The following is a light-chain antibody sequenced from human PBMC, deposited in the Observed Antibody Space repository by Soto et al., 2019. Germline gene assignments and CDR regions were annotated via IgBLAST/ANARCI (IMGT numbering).Light chain of an antibody. Sequence: DIQMTQSPSSLSASVGDRVTITCRASQGLSNFLAWYQQKPGKVPKLLIYGASTLQSGVTSRFSGSGSGTDFTLNISSLQPEDVATYYCQKYNSAPLTFGGVTKVEIK. CDR3: QKYNSAPLT. CDR2: GAS. CDR1: QGLSNF. J-gene: IGKJ4*01. V-gene: IGKV1-27*01.